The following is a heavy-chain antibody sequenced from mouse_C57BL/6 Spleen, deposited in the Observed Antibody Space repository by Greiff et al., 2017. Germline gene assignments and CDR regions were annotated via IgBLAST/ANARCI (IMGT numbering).Heavy chain of an antibody. D-gene: IGHD1-1*01. V-gene: IGHV1-81*01. J-gene: IGHJ4*01. CDR2: IYPRSGNT. CDR3: ARRNITTGVGVDY. Sequence: QVQLQQSGAELARPGASVKLSCKASGYTFTSYGISWVKQRTGQGLEWIGEIYPRSGNTYYNEKFKGKATLTADKSSSTAYMKLRSLISEESAVYFCARRNITTGVGVDYWGQGTTVTVSS. CDR1: GYTFTSYG.